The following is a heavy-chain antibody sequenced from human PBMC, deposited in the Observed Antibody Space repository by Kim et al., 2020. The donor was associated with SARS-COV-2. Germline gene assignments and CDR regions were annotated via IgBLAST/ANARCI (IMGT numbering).Heavy chain of an antibody. V-gene: IGHV4-59*01. CDR3: ARDLSAGYYYYYGMDV. Sequence: LKSRVTISVDTSKNQFSLKLSSVTAADTAVYYCARDLSAGYYYYYGMDVWGQGTTVTVSS. J-gene: IGHJ6*02. D-gene: IGHD1-1*01.